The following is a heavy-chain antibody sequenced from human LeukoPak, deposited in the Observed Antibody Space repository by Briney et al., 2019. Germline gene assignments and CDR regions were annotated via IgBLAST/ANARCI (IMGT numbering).Heavy chain of an antibody. Sequence: GGSLRLSCTASGFTFGTYAMNWVRQAPGKGLEWVSYISSSSSTIYYADSVKGRFTISRDNAKNSLYLQMNSLRAEDTAVYYCARRALKTLWFGELLPDDYWGQGTLVTVSS. J-gene: IGHJ4*02. CDR3: ARRALKTLWFGELLPDDY. V-gene: IGHV3-48*01. D-gene: IGHD3-10*01. CDR1: GFTFGTYA. CDR2: ISSSSSTI.